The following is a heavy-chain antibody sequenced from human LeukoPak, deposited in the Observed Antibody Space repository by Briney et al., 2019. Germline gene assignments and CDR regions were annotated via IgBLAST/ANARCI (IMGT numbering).Heavy chain of an antibody. Sequence: ASVTDSCQASGYTFTRYAMHWVRQAPGQRLEWMGWINAGNGNTKYSQRFQDRATITRDTSASTAYMELSSLGAEDTAVYYCARESTSFDYWGQGTLVTVSS. CDR1: GYTFTRYA. CDR3: ARESTSFDY. V-gene: IGHV1-3*01. J-gene: IGHJ4*02. D-gene: IGHD2-2*01. CDR2: INAGNGNT.